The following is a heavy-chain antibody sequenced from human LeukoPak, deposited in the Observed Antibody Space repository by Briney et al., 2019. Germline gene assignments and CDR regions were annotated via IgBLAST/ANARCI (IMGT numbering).Heavy chain of an antibody. CDR2: ITSGGTYT. J-gene: IGHJ4*02. V-gene: IGHV3-21*06. D-gene: IGHD3-9*01. Sequence: PGGSLRLSCAASGFTFSTYNMNWVRQAPGKGLEWVSSITSGGTYTYYTDSVKGRFTTSRDNAKNSLSLQLSSLRAEDTAVYYCARGHYDILTASYKWTPDYWGQGILVTVSS. CDR1: GFTFSTYN. CDR3: ARGHYDILTASYKWTPDY.